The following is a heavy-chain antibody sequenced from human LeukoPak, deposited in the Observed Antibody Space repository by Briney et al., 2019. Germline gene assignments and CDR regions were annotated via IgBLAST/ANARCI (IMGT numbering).Heavy chain of an antibody. D-gene: IGHD2-15*01. CDR3: ASSRVREYCSGGSCLIRYDAFDI. CDR1: GFTFSSYS. V-gene: IGHV3-21*01. Sequence: GGSLRLSCAASGFTFSSYSMNWVRQAPGKGLEWVSSISSSSYIYYTDSVKGRFTISRDNAKNSLYLQMNSLRAEDTAVYYCASSRVREYCSGGSCLIRYDAFDIWGQGTMVTVSS. J-gene: IGHJ3*02. CDR2: ISSSSYI.